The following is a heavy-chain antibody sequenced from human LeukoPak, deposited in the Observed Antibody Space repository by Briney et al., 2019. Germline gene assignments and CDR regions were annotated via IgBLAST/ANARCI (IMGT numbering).Heavy chain of an antibody. V-gene: IGHV3-23*01. D-gene: IGHD3-22*01. J-gene: IGHJ4*02. CDR2: ISGSGGST. CDR3: AKDAVDYYDSSAPPYYFDY. CDR1: GFTFSSYA. Sequence: GGSLRLSCAASGFTFSSYAMSWVRQAPGKGLEWVSAISGSGGSTYYADSVKGRFTISRDNSKNTLYLQINSLRAEDTAVYYCAKDAVDYYDSSAPPYYFDYWGQGTLVTVSS.